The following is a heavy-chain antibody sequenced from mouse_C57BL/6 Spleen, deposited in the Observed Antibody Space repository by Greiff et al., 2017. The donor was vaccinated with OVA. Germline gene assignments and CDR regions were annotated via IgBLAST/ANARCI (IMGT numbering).Heavy chain of an antibody. CDR2: IYPGDGDT. CDR3: ARSGSNYPYYFDY. V-gene: IGHV1-80*01. Sequence: QVQLQQSGAELVKPGASVKIPCKASGYAFSSYWMNWVKQRPGKGLEWIGQIYPGDGDTNYNGKFKGKATLTADKSSSTAYMQLSSLTSEDSAVYFCARSGSNYPYYFDYWGQGTTLTVSS. CDR1: GYAFSSYW. D-gene: IGHD2-5*01. J-gene: IGHJ2*01.